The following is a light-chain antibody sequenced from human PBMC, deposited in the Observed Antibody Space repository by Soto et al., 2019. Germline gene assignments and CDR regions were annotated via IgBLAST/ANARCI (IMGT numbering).Light chain of an antibody. J-gene: IGKJ4*01. CDR2: EVS. Sequence: DIVMTQTPLSLSVTPGQPASISCKSSQSLLHSDGKTYLYWYLQKPGQPPQLLIYEVSNRFSGVPDRFSGSGSGTDFTLIISSLQPEDFATYYCQQSYTTVLTFGGGTKVDIK. CDR3: QQSYTTVLT. V-gene: IGKV2D-29*01. CDR1: QSLLHSDGKTY.